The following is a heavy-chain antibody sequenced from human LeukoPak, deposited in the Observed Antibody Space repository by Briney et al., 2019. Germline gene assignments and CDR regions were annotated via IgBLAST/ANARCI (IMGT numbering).Heavy chain of an antibody. CDR1: GFTVSSNY. J-gene: IGHJ4*02. V-gene: IGHV3-66*01. CDR3: VKGHDSGYFYGFDH. D-gene: IGHD3-22*01. Sequence: GGSLRLSCAAYGFTVSSNYMIWVRQAPGKGLEWVSLIYSGGRTYYAESVRGRFTISRDDSKNTLFLQMNSLRAEDTAIYYCVKGHDSGYFYGFDHWGQGTLVTISS. CDR2: IYSGGRT.